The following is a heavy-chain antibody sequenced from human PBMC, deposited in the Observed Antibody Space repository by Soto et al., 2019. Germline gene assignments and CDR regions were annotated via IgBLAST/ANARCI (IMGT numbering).Heavy chain of an antibody. CDR2: INHSGST. D-gene: IGHD3-22*01. J-gene: IGHJ5*02. V-gene: IGHV4-34*01. Sequence: SETLSLTCAVYGGSFSGYYWSWIRQPPGKGLEWIGEINHSGSTNYNPSLKSRVTISVDTSKNQFSLKLSSVTAADTAVYYCARGYYYDSSVYSWFAPWGQGTLVTVSS. CDR1: GGSFSGYY. CDR3: ARGYYYDSSVYSWFAP.